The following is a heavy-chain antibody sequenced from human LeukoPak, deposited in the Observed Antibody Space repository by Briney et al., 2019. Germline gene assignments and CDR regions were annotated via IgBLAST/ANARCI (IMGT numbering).Heavy chain of an antibody. CDR3: ARINTAIFSSSDY. CDR1: GFTFSNSW. CDR2: IREDGGEK. J-gene: IGHJ4*02. D-gene: IGHD2-21*02. V-gene: IGHV3-7*05. Sequence: GGSLRLSSAPSGFTFSNSWMTWVREAPWKGLESMAHIREDGGEKYYVDSVKGRFTISRDNAKNSLYLQMNSLRAEDTAVYYCARINTAIFSSSDYWGQGTLVTVSS.